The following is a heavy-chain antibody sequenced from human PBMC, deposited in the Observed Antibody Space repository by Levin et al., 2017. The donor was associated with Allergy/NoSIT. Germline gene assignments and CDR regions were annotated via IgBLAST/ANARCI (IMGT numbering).Heavy chain of an antibody. CDR2: IKQDGSEK. Sequence: SFFPFLPPFLSWVRQAPGKGLEWVASIKQDGSEKYYVDSVKGRFTISRDNAKNSLYLQMNSLRAEDTAVYYCVVGGTTFSYWGQGTLATVSS. CDR1: FFPFLPPF. V-gene: IGHV3-7*01. J-gene: IGHJ4*02. CDR3: VVGGTTFSY. D-gene: IGHD1-26*01.